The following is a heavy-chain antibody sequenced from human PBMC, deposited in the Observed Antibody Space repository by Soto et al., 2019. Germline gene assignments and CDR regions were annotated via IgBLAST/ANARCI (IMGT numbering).Heavy chain of an antibody. CDR3: ARDLGGNHFDY. D-gene: IGHD4-4*01. CDR1: GGTFSSYA. V-gene: IGHV1-69*06. J-gene: IGHJ4*02. CDR2: IIPIFGTA. Sequence: SVKVSCKASGGTFSSYAISWVRQAPGQGLEWMGGIIPIFGTANYAQKFQGRVTITADKSTSAAYMELSSLRSEDTAVYYCARDLGGNHFDYWGQGTLVTVSX.